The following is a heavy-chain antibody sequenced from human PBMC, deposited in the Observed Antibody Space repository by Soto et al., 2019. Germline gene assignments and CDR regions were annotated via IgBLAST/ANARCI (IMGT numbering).Heavy chain of an antibody. CDR3: AREGGTVAGIGVPVPVY. V-gene: IGHV1-69*08. CDR2: IIPILGIA. Sequence: QVQLVQSGAEVKKPGSSVKVSCKASGGTFSSYTISWVRQAPGQGLEWMGRIIPILGIANYAQKFQGRVTITAXXSXSXXYMELSSLRSEDTAVYYCAREGGTVAGIGVPVPVYWGQGTLVTVSS. J-gene: IGHJ4*02. D-gene: IGHD6-19*01. CDR1: GGTFSSYT.